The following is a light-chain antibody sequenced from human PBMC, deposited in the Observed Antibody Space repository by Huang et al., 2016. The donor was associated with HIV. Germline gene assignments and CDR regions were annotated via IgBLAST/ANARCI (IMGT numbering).Light chain of an antibody. V-gene: IGKV1-16*01. CDR2: ATS. CDR1: QDISDY. CDR3: QQYSDYPRT. J-gene: IGKJ2*01. Sequence: DIQMTQSPSSLSASVGDRVTITCRASQDISDYLAWFQQKPGKAPKSLIFATSTVHSGVPSRFSGSGSVTAFTLTINNLQPEDFATYYCQQYSDYPRTFGQGTKLDIK.